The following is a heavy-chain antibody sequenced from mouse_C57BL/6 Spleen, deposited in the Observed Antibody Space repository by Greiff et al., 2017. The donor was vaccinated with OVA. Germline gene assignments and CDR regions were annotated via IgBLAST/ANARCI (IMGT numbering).Heavy chain of an antibody. CDR1: GYTFTDYY. Sequence: EVQLQQSGPVLVKPGASVKMSCKASGYTFTDYYMNLVKQSHGKSLEWIGVINPYNGGTSYNQKFKGKATLTVDKSSSTAYMELNSLTSEDSAVYYCATNYYGSSPFAYWGQGTLVTVSA. CDR3: ATNYYGSSPFAY. J-gene: IGHJ3*01. CDR2: INPYNGGT. D-gene: IGHD1-1*01. V-gene: IGHV1-19*01.